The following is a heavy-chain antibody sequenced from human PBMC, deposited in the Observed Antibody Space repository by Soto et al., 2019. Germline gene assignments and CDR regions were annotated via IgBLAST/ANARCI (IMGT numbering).Heavy chain of an antibody. D-gene: IGHD3-9*01. J-gene: IGHJ4*02. Sequence: QVQLVESGGGVVQPGRSLRVSCAASGFTFSTYGMHWVRQAPGKGLEWVAMIWYDGSNKYHADSVKGRFSISRDNSKNTLYLQMNSLRADDTAVYYCTTEIDWLSAFDYWGQGTLVTVSS. CDR3: TTEIDWLSAFDY. CDR2: IWYDGSNK. V-gene: IGHV3-33*01. CDR1: GFTFSTYG.